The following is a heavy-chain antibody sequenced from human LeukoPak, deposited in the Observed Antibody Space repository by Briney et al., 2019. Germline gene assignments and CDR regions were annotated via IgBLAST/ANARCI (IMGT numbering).Heavy chain of an antibody. D-gene: IGHD3-10*01. CDR1: GGSVSSGSYY. CDR3: ARARPVIRITMVRGVTDYYFDY. CDR2: IYYSGST. Sequence: SETLSLTCTVSGGSVSSGSYYWSWIRQPPGKGLEWIGYIYYSGSTNYNPSLKSRVTISVDTSKNQFSQKLSSVTAADTAVYYCARARPVIRITMVRGVTDYYFDYWGQGTLVTVSS. V-gene: IGHV4-61*01. J-gene: IGHJ4*02.